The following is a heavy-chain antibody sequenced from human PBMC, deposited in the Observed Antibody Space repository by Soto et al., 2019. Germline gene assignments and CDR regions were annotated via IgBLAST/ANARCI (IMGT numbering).Heavy chain of an antibody. V-gene: IGHV4-39*01. J-gene: IGHJ6*04. Sequence: TSETLSLTCTVSGGSLDGSSYFWGWIRQSPGTGLEWLGTIYSSGSTYYSPSLKSRITMSLDTSKNQFSLNLGSVPAADTAVYYSTRRRFGSRGVTTIDVSGTGHTGTVST. CDR2: IYSSGST. CDR1: GGSLDGSSYF. D-gene: IGHD3-10*01. CDR3: TRRRFGSRGVTTIDV.